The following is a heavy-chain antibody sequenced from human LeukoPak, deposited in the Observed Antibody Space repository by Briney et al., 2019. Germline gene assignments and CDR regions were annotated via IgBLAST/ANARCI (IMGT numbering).Heavy chain of an antibody. CDR1: GGTFSSYA. D-gene: IGHD4-17*01. CDR2: IIPIFGTA. CDR3: ARSRADDYGDPGVFDY. V-gene: IGHV1-69*05. J-gene: IGHJ4*02. Sequence: GASVKVSCKASGGTFSSYAISWVRQAPGQGLEWMGGIIPIFGTANYAQKFQGRVTITTDESTSTAYMELSSLRSEDTAVYYCARSRADDYGDPGVFDYWGQGTLVTVSS.